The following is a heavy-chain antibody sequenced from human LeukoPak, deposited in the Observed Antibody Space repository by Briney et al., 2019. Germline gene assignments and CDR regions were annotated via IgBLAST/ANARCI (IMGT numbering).Heavy chain of an antibody. CDR1: GFIFSTYA. J-gene: IGHJ6*02. Sequence: GGSLRLSCGASGFIFSTYAMSWVRQAPGKGLEWVSGVSGDGSTTYYADSVKGRFPISRDNSKNTLFLQMNSLRVEDTAVYYCASSEFYYGFDVRGQGTTVTVSS. CDR2: VSGDGSTT. V-gene: IGHV3-23*01. CDR3: ASSEFYYGFDV.